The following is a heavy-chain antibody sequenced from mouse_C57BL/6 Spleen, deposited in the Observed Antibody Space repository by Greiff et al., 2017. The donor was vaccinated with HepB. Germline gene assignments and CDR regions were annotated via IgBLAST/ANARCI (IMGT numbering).Heavy chain of an antibody. D-gene: IGHD1-1*01. CDR1: GYSFTGYF. CDR3: AREDYGIAMDY. J-gene: IGHJ4*01. CDR2: INPYNGDT. V-gene: IGHV1-20*01. Sequence: EVQLKESGPELVKPGDSVKISCKASGYSFTGYFMNWVMQSHGKSLEWIGRINPYNGDTFYNQKIKGKATLTVDKSSSTAHIELRSLTSEDSAVYYCAREDYGIAMDYWGQGTSVTVSS.